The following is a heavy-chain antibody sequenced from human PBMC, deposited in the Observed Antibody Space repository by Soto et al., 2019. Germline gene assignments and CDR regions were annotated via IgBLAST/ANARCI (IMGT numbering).Heavy chain of an antibody. CDR3: ARILEAYSRRWSELYYYYGMEV. CDR2: IWYDGSNK. Sequence: QVQLVESGGGVVQPGRSLRLSCAASGFTFRSYGMHWVRQAPGKGLEWVAVIWYDGSNKYSADSVKGRFTISRDNSKNTLYLQMSILRAEDASVYYCARILEAYSRRWSELYYYYGMEVGGQGTTVTVCS. J-gene: IGHJ6*02. CDR1: GFTFRSYG. D-gene: IGHD6-13*01. V-gene: IGHV3-33*01.